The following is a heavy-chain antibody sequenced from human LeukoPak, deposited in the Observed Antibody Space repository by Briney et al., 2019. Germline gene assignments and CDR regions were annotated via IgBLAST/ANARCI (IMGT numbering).Heavy chain of an antibody. Sequence: GGSLRLSCAASGFTFSSYGMHWVRQAPGKGLEWVAVISYDGSNKYYADSVKGRFTISRDNSKNTLYLQMNSLRAEDTAGYYCAKGSLSLMGVFDYWGQGTLVTVSS. CDR2: ISYDGSNK. CDR3: AKGSLSLMGVFDY. CDR1: GFTFSSYG. D-gene: IGHD2-8*01. J-gene: IGHJ4*02. V-gene: IGHV3-30*18.